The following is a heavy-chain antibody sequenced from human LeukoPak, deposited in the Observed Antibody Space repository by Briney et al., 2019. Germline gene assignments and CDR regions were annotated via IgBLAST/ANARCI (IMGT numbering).Heavy chain of an antibody. V-gene: IGHV3-48*04. J-gene: IGHJ4*02. D-gene: IGHD3-22*01. CDR3: ASHPPYYYDSSGKS. CDR2: ISSSSSTI. CDR1: GFTFSSYS. Sequence: GGSLRLSCAASGFTFSSYSMSWVRQAPGKGLEWVSYISSSSSTIYYADSVKGRFTISRDNAKNSLYLQMNSLRAEDTAVYYCASHPPYYYDSSGKSWGQGTLVTVSS.